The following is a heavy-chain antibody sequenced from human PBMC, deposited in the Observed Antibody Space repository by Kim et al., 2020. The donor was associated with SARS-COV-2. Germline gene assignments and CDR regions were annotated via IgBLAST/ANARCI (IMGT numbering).Heavy chain of an antibody. CDR3: AGYYDSSGYFYRHAFDI. CDR2: IIPIFGTA. J-gene: IGHJ3*02. CDR1: GGTFGSYD. D-gene: IGHD3-22*01. V-gene: IGHV1-69*13. Sequence: SVKVSCKASGGTFGSYDISWVRQAPGQGLAWMGGIIPIFGTANYAQKFQGRVTITADESTTTAYMELSSLRSEDPAMYYCAGYYDSSGYFYRHAFDIWGQGTVVTVSS.